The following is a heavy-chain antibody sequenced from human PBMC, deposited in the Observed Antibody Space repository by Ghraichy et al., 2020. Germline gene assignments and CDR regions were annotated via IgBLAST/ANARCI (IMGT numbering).Heavy chain of an antibody. D-gene: IGHD2-15*01. CDR2: IYYSGST. V-gene: IGHV4-31*03. CDR1: GGSISSGGYY. CDR3: AREVVAALYWYFDL. Sequence: LRLSCTVSGGSISSGGYYWSWIRQHPGKGLEWIGYIYYSGSTYYNPSLKSRVTISVDTSKNQFSLKLSSVTAADTAVYYCAREVVAALYWYFDLWGRGTLVTVSS. J-gene: IGHJ2*01.